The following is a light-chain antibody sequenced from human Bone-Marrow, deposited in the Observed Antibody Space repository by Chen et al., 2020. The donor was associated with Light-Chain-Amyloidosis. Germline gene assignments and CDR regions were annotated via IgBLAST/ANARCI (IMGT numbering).Light chain of an antibody. CDR1: SSDVGGYNY. CDR3: SSYTSTSTLVV. CDR2: EVI. J-gene: IGLJ2*01. V-gene: IGLV2-14*01. Sequence: QSALTQPASVSGSPGQSITISCTGTSSDVGGYNYVSWYQHPPGKAPKLMIYEVITRPSGVSNRFSASKSGNTASLTISGLQAEDEAEYYCSSYTSTSTLVVFGGGTKLTVL.